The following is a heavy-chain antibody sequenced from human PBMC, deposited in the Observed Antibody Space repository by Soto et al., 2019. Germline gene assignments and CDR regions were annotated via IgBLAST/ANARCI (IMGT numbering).Heavy chain of an antibody. CDR1: GGSFSGYY. D-gene: IGHD2-15*01. V-gene: IGHV4-34*01. CDR2: INHSGST. Sequence: QVQLQQWGAGLLKPSETLSLTCAVYGGSFSGYYWSWIRQPPGKGLEWIGEINHSGSTNYNPSLKSRVTISVDTSKNQFSLKLSSVTAADTAAYYCAREDAVVVLAATEYYFDYWGQGTLVTVSS. CDR3: AREDAVVVLAATEYYFDY. J-gene: IGHJ4*02.